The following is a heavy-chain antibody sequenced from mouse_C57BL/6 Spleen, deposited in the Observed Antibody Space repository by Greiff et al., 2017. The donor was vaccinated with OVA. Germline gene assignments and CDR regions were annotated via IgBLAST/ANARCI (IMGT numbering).Heavy chain of an antibody. CDR1: GYAFSSYW. Sequence: QVQLQQSGAELVKPGASVKISCKASGYAFSSYWMNWVKQRPGKGLEWIGQIYPGDGDTNYNGKFKGKATLTADKSSSTAYMQLSSLTSEDSAVYFCARRSNYYGSSLYFDYWGQGTTLTVSS. J-gene: IGHJ2*01. V-gene: IGHV1-80*01. D-gene: IGHD1-1*01. CDR2: IYPGDGDT. CDR3: ARRSNYYGSSLYFDY.